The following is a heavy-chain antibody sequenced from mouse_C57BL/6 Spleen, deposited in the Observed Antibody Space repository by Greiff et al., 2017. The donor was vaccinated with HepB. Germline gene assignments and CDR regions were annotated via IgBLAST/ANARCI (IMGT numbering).Heavy chain of an antibody. CDR1: GFSLTSYG. D-gene: IGHD2-4*01. CDR2: IWRGGST. CDR3: ANYDYDAGYAMDY. V-gene: IGHV2-5*01. J-gene: IGHJ4*01. Sequence: QVQLQQSGPGLVQPSQSLSITCTVSGFSLTSYGVHWVRQSPGKGLEWLGVIWRGGSTDYNAAFMSRLSITKDNAKSQVFFKMNSLQADDTAIYYCANYDYDAGYAMDYWGQGTSVTVSS.